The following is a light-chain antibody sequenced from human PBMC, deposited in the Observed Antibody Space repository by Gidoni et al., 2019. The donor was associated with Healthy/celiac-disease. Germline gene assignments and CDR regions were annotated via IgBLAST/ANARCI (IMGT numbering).Light chain of an antibody. CDR1: QSVSSSY. CDR3: QQYGSSPLT. Sequence: EIVLTQSPGTLSLYPGERATLSCRASQSVSSSYLAWYQQKPGQAPRLLIYGASSRATGLPDRFSGSGSGTDFTLTISRLEPEDFAVYYCQQYGSSPLTFGGGTKVEIK. CDR2: GAS. V-gene: IGKV3-20*01. J-gene: IGKJ4*01.